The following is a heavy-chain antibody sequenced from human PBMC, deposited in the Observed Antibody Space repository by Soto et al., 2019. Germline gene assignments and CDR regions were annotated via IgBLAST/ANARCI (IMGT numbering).Heavy chain of an antibody. Sequence: GGSLRLSCAASGFTFSPYSMNWVRQAPGKGPEWLSSISSSSSYIFYADSVKGRFTISRDNAKNSLFLQMSSLGADDTAIYYCARDRETGATVTTYYDSWGQGALVTVSS. J-gene: IGHJ4*02. D-gene: IGHD3-10*01. CDR3: ARDRETGATVTTYYDS. CDR2: ISSSSSYI. CDR1: GFTFSPYS. V-gene: IGHV3-21*06.